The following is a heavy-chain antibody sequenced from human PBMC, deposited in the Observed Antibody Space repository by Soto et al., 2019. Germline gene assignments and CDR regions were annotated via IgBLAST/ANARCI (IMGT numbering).Heavy chain of an antibody. CDR2: INHSGST. CDR3: AGIAVAGYNFDY. V-gene: IGHV4-34*01. J-gene: IGHJ4*02. D-gene: IGHD6-19*01. CDR1: GGSFSGYY. Sequence: SETLSLTCAVYGGSFSGYYWSWIRQPPGKGLEWIGEINHSGSTNYNPSLKSRVTISVDTSKNQFSLKLSSVTAADTAVYYCAGIAVAGYNFDYWGQGTLVTVSS.